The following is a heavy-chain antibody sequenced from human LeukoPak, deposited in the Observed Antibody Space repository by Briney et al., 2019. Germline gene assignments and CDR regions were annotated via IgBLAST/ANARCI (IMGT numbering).Heavy chain of an antibody. Sequence: PGRSLRLSCAASGFTFDDYAMHWVRQAPGKGLEWVSGISWNSGSIGYADSVKGRFTISRDNAKNSLYLQMNSLRAEDTAVYYCARDRSMVRGYMDVWGKGTTVTVSS. V-gene: IGHV3-9*01. D-gene: IGHD3-10*01. J-gene: IGHJ6*03. CDR3: ARDRSMVRGYMDV. CDR1: GFTFDDYA. CDR2: ISWNSGSI.